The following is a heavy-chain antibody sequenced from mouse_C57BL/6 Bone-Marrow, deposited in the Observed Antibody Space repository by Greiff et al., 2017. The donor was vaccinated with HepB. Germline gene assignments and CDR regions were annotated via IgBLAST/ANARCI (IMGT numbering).Heavy chain of an antibody. D-gene: IGHD2-5*01. CDR1: GYAFTNYL. CDR2: INPGSGGT. CDR3: ARYPYSNYGYYCDY. Sequence: QVHVKQSGAELVRPGTSVKVSCKASGYAFTNYLIEWVKQRPGQGLEWIGVINPGSGGTNYNEKFKGKATLTADKSSSTAYMQLSSLTSEDSAVYFCARYPYSNYGYYCDYWGQGTTLTVSS. J-gene: IGHJ2*01. V-gene: IGHV1-54*01.